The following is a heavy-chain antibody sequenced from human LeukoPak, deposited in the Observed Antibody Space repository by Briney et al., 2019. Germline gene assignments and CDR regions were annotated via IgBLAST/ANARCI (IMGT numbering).Heavy chain of an antibody. D-gene: IGHD1-26*01. CDR3: ARGGRIVGATHHDAFDI. CDR1: GGTFSSYA. V-gene: IGHV1-69*04. J-gene: IGHJ3*02. CDR2: VIPILGIA. Sequence: SVKVSCKASGGTFSSYAISWVRQAPGQGLEWMGRVIPILGIANYAQKFQGRVTITADKSTSTAYMELSSLRSEDTAVYYCARGGRIVGATHHDAFDIWGQGTMVTVSS.